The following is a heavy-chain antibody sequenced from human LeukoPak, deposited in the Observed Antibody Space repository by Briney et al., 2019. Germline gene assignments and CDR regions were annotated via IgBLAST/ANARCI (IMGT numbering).Heavy chain of an antibody. V-gene: IGHV4-59*01. D-gene: IGHD6-19*01. Sequence: SETLSLTCTVSGGSISSYYWSWIRQPPGKGLEWIGYIYYSGSINYNPSLKSRVTISVDTSKNQFSLKLSSVTAADTAVYYCARDYPYRIAVAGWALINAFDIWGQGTMVTVSS. J-gene: IGHJ3*02. CDR3: ARDYPYRIAVAGWALINAFDI. CDR2: IYYSGSI. CDR1: GGSISSYY.